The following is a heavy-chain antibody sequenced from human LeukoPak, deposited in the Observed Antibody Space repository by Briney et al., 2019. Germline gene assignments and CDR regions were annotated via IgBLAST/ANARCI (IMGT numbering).Heavy chain of an antibody. CDR2: IWFDGSKQ. CDR3: AKDQYPGSGYCSGSSCYGGFDS. J-gene: IGHJ4*02. CDR1: GFSFSKYG. D-gene: IGHD2-2*01. Sequence: GGSLRLSCAASGFSFSKYGLHWVRRPPGKGLEWVAVIWFDGSKQYYAESVKGRFAVSRDNSKSTLDLHMSSLSAEDTAIYYCAKDQYPGSGYCSGSSCYGGFDSWGQGTLVTISP. V-gene: IGHV3-33*03.